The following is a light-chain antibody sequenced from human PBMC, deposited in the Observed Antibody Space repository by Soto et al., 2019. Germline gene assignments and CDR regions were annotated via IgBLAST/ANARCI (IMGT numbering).Light chain of an antibody. CDR2: AAS. V-gene: IGKV1-27*01. J-gene: IGKJ4*01. CDR3: QKYNSAPLT. CDR1: QGIGVY. Sequence: DIQMTQSPSSLSASLGDRVTITCRASQGIGVYLAWFQQKPGKVPRLLIYAASALQSEVPSRFSGGGSGTDFTLTINSLQPEDVATYYCQKYNSAPLTFGGGTKVEIK.